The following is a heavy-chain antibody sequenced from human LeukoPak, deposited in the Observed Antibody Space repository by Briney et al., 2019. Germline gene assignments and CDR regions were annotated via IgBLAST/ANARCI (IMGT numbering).Heavy chain of an antibody. Sequence: PGGSLRLSCAASGFTLSTYSMTWVRQAPGKGLEWVSYISGSSSTIYYAGSVKGRFTISRDNAKNSLYLQMNSLRDEDTAVYYCARDHYSRNDHWGQGTLVTVSS. CDR1: GFTLSTYS. CDR3: ARDHYSRNDH. CDR2: ISGSSSTI. V-gene: IGHV3-48*02. D-gene: IGHD6-13*01. J-gene: IGHJ4*02.